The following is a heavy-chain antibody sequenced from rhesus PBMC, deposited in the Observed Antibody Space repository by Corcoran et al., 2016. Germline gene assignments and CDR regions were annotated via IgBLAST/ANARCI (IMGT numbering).Heavy chain of an antibody. J-gene: IGHJ4*01. Sequence: QVQLQESGPGLVKPSETLSLPCAVSGGSIRSSYYYWSWIRQAPGKGLEWIGYISYSGSTSYNPSLKSRVTISRDTSKNQFSLKLSSVTAADTAVYYCARTPLITGSFDYWGQGVLVTVSS. D-gene: IGHD1-26*01. CDR2: ISYSGST. V-gene: IGHV4-122*02. CDR1: GGSIRSSYYY. CDR3: ARTPLITGSFDY.